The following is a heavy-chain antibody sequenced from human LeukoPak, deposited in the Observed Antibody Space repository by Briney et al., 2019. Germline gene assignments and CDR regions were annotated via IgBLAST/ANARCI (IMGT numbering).Heavy chain of an antibody. V-gene: IGHV3-48*01. CDR2: ISSSSSTK. D-gene: IGHD6-13*01. J-gene: IGHJ4*02. CDR3: VRGAETGTSRFDY. CDR1: GFTFSSYS. Sequence: GGSLRLSCAASGFTFSSYSMSWVRQAPGKGLEWVSYISSSSSTKYYADSVKGRFTISRDNAKNSLYLQMNSLRAGDTAVYYCVRGAETGTSRFDYWGQGTLVTVSS.